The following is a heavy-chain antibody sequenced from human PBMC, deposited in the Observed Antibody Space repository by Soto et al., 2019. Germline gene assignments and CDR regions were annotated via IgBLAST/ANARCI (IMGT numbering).Heavy chain of an antibody. V-gene: IGHV4-34*09. J-gene: IGHJ4*02. CDR2: INYSGRT. CDR1: GGSFSAYY. CDR3: ARDLPSRCGGGSCYYNTFAY. Sequence: PSETLSLTCAVYGGSFSAYYWSWIRQLPGRGLEWIGYINYSGRTYYKGSLKSRATISVDTSNNQFSLKLSSVTAADTAVYYCARDLPSRCGGGSCYYNTFAYWGQGTLVTVSS. D-gene: IGHD2-15*01.